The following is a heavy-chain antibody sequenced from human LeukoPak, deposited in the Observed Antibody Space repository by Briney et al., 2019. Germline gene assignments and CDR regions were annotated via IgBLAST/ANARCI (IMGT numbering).Heavy chain of an antibody. J-gene: IGHJ5*02. CDR1: GGSISSSSYY. D-gene: IGHD6-19*01. Sequence: TSETLSLTCTVSGGSISSSSYYCGWIRQPPGKGLEWIGSIYYSGSTYYNPSLKSRVTISVDTSKNQFSLKLSSVTAADTAVYYCARHRDSSGWPPDWFDPWGQGTLVTVSS. V-gene: IGHV4-39*01. CDR3: ARHRDSSGWPPDWFDP. CDR2: IYYSGST.